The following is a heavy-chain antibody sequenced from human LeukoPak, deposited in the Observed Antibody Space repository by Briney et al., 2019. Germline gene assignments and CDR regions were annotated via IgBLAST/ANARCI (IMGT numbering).Heavy chain of an antibody. V-gene: IGHV4-39*01. CDR1: GGSIIRTDSY. CDR2: IYYSGST. CDR3: ARNRSGCSGGSCSFTGFDY. Sequence: SETLSLTCAVSGGSIIRTDSYWGWIRQSPGKGLEWIGSIYYSGSTHYNPSLKSRLTISVDTSKNEFSLGLRFVTIADPAVYYCARNRSGCSGGSCSFTGFDYWGQGTLVSVSS. D-gene: IGHD2-15*01. J-gene: IGHJ4*02.